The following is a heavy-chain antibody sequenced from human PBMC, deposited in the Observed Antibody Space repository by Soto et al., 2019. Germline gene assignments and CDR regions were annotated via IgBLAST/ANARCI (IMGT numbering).Heavy chain of an antibody. CDR3: AKGLGVAWELLDN. Sequence: GTLRLSGAASGFTFSNYGVHWVRQAPGKGLEWVAITSYDGNKRYYADFVKRRFTISRDSSKNTLYLQINRLRAEDTAVYYCAKGLGVAWELLDNWGQGTLVTVSS. CDR1: GFTFSNYG. V-gene: IGHV3-30*18. D-gene: IGHD1-26*01. CDR2: TSYDGNKR. J-gene: IGHJ4*02.